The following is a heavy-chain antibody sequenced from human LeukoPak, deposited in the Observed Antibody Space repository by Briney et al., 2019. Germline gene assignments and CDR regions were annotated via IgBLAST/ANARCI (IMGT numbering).Heavy chain of an antibody. V-gene: IGHV3-11*04. D-gene: IGHD6-6*01. CDR1: GFTFSDYY. J-gene: IGHJ3*02. CDR3: ASAGEYSSSTGAFDI. CDR2: VSSSGSTI. Sequence: GGSLRLSCTASGFTFSDYYMSWIRQAPGKGLEWVSYVSSSGSTIYYADSVKGRFTISRDNAKNSLYLQMNSLRAEDTAVYYCASAGEYSSSTGAFDIWGQGTMVTVSS.